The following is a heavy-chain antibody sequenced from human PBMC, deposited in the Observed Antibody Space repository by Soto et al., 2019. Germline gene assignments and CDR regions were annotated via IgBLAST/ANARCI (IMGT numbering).Heavy chain of an antibody. V-gene: IGHV3-30*18. Sequence: QVQLVESGGGVVQPGRSLRLSCAASGFTFSSYGMHWVRQAPGKGLEWVAVISYDGSNKYYADSVKGRFTISRDSSKNTLYLQMNSLRVEDTAVYYCAKDLLRPGRAYGMDVWGQGTTVTVSS. CDR2: ISYDGSNK. J-gene: IGHJ6*02. CDR1: GFTFSSYG. CDR3: AKDLLRPGRAYGMDV.